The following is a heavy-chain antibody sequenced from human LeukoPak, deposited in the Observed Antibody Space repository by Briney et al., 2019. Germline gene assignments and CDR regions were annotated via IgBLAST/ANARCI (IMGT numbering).Heavy chain of an antibody. CDR2: IKQYGSEK. CDR3: AKDLHSSWNYFDY. V-gene: IGHV3-7*01. J-gene: IGHJ4*02. D-gene: IGHD6-13*01. Sequence: GGSLRLSCAASGFTFSNYWMSWVRQAPGKGLEWVANIKQYGSEKYYVDSVKGRFTISRDNAKNSLYLQMNSLRAEDTAVYYCAKDLHSSWNYFDYWGQGTLVTVSS. CDR1: GFTFSNYW.